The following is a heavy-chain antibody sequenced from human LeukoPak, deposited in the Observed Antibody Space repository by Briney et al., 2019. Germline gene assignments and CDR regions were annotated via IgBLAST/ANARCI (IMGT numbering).Heavy chain of an antibody. CDR3: AKDRGSGYVWEHIVVVTAQYGMDV. J-gene: IGHJ6*02. Sequence: GGSLRLSCAASGFTFSSYGMHWVRQAPGKGLEWVAVISYDGSNKYYADSVKGRFTISRDNSKNMLYLQMNSLRAEDTAVYYCAKDRGSGYVWEHIVVVTAQYGMDVWGQGTTVTVSS. D-gene: IGHD2-21*02. CDR2: ISYDGSNK. V-gene: IGHV3-30*18. CDR1: GFTFSSYG.